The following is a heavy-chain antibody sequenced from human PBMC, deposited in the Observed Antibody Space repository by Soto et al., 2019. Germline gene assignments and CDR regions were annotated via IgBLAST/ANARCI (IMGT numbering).Heavy chain of an antibody. CDR1: GFTFSSYG. Sequence: GGSLRLSCAASGFTFSSYGMHWVRQAPGKGLEWVAVISYDGSNKYYADSVKGRFTISRDNSKNTLYLQMNSLRAEDTAVYYCANTHVFWSGYVVDYYYYYGMDVWGQGTTVTVSS. CDR2: ISYDGSNK. CDR3: ANTHVFWSGYVVDYYYYYGMDV. V-gene: IGHV3-30*18. D-gene: IGHD3-3*01. J-gene: IGHJ6*02.